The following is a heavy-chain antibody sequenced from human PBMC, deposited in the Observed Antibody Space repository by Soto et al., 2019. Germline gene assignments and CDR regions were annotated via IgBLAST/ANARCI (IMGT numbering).Heavy chain of an antibody. D-gene: IGHD3-3*01. CDR2: ISAYNGDT. CDR1: GYTFTSYG. V-gene: IGHV1-18*04. CDR3: ARSGFWRGSYYYYYGMDV. Sequence: ASVKVSCKASGYTFTSYGISWVRQAPGQGLEWMGWISAYNGDTNYAQKLQGRVTMTTDTSTSTAYMELRSLRSDDTAVYYCARSGFWRGSYYYYYGMDVWGQGTTVTVSS. J-gene: IGHJ6*02.